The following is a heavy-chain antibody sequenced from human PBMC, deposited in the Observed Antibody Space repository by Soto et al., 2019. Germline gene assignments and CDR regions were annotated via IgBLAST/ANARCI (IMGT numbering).Heavy chain of an antibody. D-gene: IGHD2-2*01. CDR3: ASSCYGLYYFDY. Sequence: QVQLQESGPGLVKPSQTLSLTCTVSGGSISSGGYYWTWIRQHPGKGLEWIGYIYYSGDTYYNPSLKSRVTISADTSKNQFSLQLSSVTAADTAVYYCASSCYGLYYFDYWGQGTLVTVSS. V-gene: IGHV4-31*03. CDR2: IYYSGDT. CDR1: GGSISSGGYY. J-gene: IGHJ4*02.